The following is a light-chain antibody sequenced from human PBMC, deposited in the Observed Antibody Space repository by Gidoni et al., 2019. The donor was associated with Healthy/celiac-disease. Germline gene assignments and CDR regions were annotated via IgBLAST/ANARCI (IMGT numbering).Light chain of an antibody. J-gene: IGLJ2*01. Sequence: QPVLTQSSSASASLGSSVKLTCTLSSGHSSYIIAWHQQQPGKAPRYLMKLEGSGSYNKGSGVPDRFSGSSSGADRYLTISNRQSEDEADYYCETWDSNTKGFGGGTKLTVL. CDR2: LEGSGSY. V-gene: IGLV4-60*03. CDR1: SGHSSYI. CDR3: ETWDSNTKG.